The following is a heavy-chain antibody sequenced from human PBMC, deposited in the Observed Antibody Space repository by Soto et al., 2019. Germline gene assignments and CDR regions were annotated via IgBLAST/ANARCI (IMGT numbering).Heavy chain of an antibody. CDR1: GTIFSSYT. D-gene: IGHD3-16*01. J-gene: IGHJ6*02. Sequence: QVQLVQSGAEVKKPGSSVRVSCKASGTIFSSYTISWVRQAPGQGLEWMGRIIPILGETNSAQKVQGRVPLTADKATNTAYMQLNSLRLEDTAVYYCARGLGGRMDDWGQGTTVTVSS. CDR2: IIPILGET. V-gene: IGHV1-69*08. CDR3: ARGLGGRMDD.